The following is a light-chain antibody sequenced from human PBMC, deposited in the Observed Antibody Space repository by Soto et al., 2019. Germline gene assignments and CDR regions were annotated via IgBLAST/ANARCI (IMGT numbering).Light chain of an antibody. CDR3: SSYSSISAYV. CDR2: DVS. Sequence: QYALTQPAFVSGSPGQSITISCTGTSSDVGGYNYVSWYQQHPGKAPKLMIYDVSNRPSGVSNRFSGSKSGDTASLTISGLQAEDEADYYCSSYSSISAYVFGIGTKLTVL. J-gene: IGLJ1*01. V-gene: IGLV2-14*01. CDR1: SSDVGGYNY.